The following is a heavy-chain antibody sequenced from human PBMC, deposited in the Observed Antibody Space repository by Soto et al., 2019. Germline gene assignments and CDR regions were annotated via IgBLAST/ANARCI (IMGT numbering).Heavy chain of an antibody. D-gene: IGHD5-12*01. CDR3: ARLGRWLQALDS. CDR2: IYYSGST. CDR1: GGSISSYY. J-gene: IGHJ4*02. Sequence: SETLSLTCTVSGGSISSYYWSWIRQPPGKGLEWVGYIYYSGSTTYNPSLKSRLTISVDTSKNQFSLKLRSVTAADTAVYYCARLGRWLQALDSWGQGTLVTVSS. V-gene: IGHV4-59*08.